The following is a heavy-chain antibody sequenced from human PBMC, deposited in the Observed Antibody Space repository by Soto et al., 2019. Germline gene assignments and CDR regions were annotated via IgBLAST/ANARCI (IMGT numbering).Heavy chain of an antibody. J-gene: IGHJ6*03. CDR3: ARDYSGYDFLNYYYYMDV. D-gene: IGHD5-12*01. V-gene: IGHV3-48*01. CDR1: GFNFSSYS. CDR2: ISSSSSTI. Sequence: GGSLRLSCAASGFNFSSYSMNWVRQAPGKGLEWVSYISSSSSTIYYADSVKGRFTISRDNAKNSLYLQMNSLRAEDTAVYYCARDYSGYDFLNYYYYMDVWGKGTTVTVSS.